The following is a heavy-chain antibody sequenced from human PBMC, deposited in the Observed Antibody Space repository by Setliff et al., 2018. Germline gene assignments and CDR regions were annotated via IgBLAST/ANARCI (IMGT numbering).Heavy chain of an antibody. CDR1: GYTFSTYG. CDR3: ARDRKEIVVKPPAASLDY. V-gene: IGHV1-18*01. D-gene: IGHD2-2*01. CDR2: IITNTGKT. Sequence: ASVKVSCKASGYTFSTYGLHWVRQAPGQGPEWMGMIITNTGKTSYAQKFQGRVTMTTDTSTGTDYMELRSLRSDDTAVYYCARDRKEIVVKPPAASLDYWGQGTQVTVSS. J-gene: IGHJ4*02.